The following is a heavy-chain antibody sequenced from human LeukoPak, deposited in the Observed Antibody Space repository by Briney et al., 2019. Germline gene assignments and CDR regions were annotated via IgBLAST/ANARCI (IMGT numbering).Heavy chain of an antibody. J-gene: IGHJ4*02. CDR1: GFTFDDYA. V-gene: IGHV3-9*01. D-gene: IGHD3-22*01. CDR3: AKDSGTYYYDSSGYGFDY. CDR2: ISWNSGSI. Sequence: GGSLRLSCAASGFTFDDYAMHWVRQAPGKGLEWVSGISWNSGSIGYADSVKGRFTISRDNAKNSLYLQMNSLRAEDTALYYRAKDSGTYYYDSSGYGFDYWGQGTLVTVSS.